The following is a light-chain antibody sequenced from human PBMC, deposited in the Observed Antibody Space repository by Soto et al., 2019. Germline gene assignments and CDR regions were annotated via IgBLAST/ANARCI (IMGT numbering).Light chain of an antibody. CDR3: QQYNHGPRMLA. CDR1: QSLSSN. Sequence: EIVLTQSPATLYVSPGETATLSCRASQSLSSNVAWYQQSPRQAPRLLIYATSSRASDVPARFSGTGSGTEFTLTIASLQSEDFAIYYCQQYNHGPRMLAFGGGTKVELK. CDR2: ATS. J-gene: IGKJ4*01. V-gene: IGKV3-15*01.